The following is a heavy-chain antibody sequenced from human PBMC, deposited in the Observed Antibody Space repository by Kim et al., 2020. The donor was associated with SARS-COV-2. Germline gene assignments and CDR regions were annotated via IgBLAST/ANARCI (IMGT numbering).Heavy chain of an antibody. CDR2: GVT. Sequence: GVTLYADSGKGRFTSSRDNSKNTLYLQMNSLSAEDTAVYYCTRDQVDGYWSWGQGTMVTVSS. CDR3: TRDQVDGYWS. J-gene: IGHJ5*02. V-gene: IGHV3-66*01. D-gene: IGHD5-18*01.